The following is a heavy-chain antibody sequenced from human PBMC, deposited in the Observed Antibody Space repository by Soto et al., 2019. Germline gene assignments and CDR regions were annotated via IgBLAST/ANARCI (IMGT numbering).Heavy chain of an antibody. J-gene: IGHJ3*02. CDR3: VTLSTAVDGFAFDI. CDR1: GFPVDEYW. Sequence: SMRLSCTASGFPVDEYWMHWVRQAPGKGLVWVSRIHPDEVTTSYADSVRGRFTVSRDNVRNTLYLQMNSLRAEDTAMYYCVTLSTAVDGFAFDIWGRGTMVTVSS. D-gene: IGHD6-19*01. CDR2: IHPDEVTT. V-gene: IGHV3-74*01.